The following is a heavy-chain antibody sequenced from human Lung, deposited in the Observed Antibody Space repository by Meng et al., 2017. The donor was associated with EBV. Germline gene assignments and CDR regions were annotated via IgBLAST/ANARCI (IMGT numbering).Heavy chain of an antibody. J-gene: IGHJ5*02. Sequence: QLPLQGPGPGLVKPSETLSLTCTVSGGSISSGGYYWSWIRQHPGKGLEWIGYIYYSGSTYYNPSLRSRLTISVDTSKNQFSLKLSSVTAADTAVYYCARASYGSGSPLGESWFDPWGQGTLVTVSS. CDR2: IYYSGST. V-gene: IGHV4-31*03. CDR1: GGSISSGGYY. CDR3: ARASYGSGSPLGESWFDP. D-gene: IGHD3-10*01.